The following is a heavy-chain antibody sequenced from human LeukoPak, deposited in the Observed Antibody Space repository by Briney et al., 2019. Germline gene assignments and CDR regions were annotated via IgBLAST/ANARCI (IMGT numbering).Heavy chain of an antibody. CDR2: MNPNSGNT. CDR3: ARGGRDGYNYNGDY. Sequence: ASVKVSCEASGYTFTSYDINWVRQATGQGLEWMGWMNPNSGNTGYAQKFQGRVTMTRNTSISTAYMELSSLRSEDTAVYYCARGGRDGYNYNGDYWGQGTLVTVSS. D-gene: IGHD5-12*01. V-gene: IGHV1-8*01. CDR1: GYTFTSYD. J-gene: IGHJ4*02.